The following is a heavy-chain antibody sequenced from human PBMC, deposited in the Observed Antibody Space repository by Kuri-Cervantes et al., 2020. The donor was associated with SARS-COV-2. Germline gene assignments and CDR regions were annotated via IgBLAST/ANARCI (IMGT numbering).Heavy chain of an antibody. D-gene: IGHD1-26*01. CDR1: GFTFSSYD. Sequence: GESLKISCVASGFTFSSYDMHWVRQAPGKGLEWVAVIAYDGSNKYYADSVKGRFTISRDNSKNTLYLQMNSLRAEDMAVYYCAKGSATSVWGQGTLVTVSS. V-gene: IGHV3-30*18. CDR3: AKGSATSV. J-gene: IGHJ4*02. CDR2: IAYDGSNK.